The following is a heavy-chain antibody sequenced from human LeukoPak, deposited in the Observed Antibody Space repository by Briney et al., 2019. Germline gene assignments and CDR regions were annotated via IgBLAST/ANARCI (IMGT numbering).Heavy chain of an antibody. J-gene: IGHJ4*02. CDR3: ARDFFACDFWSGYHYFDY. Sequence: GGSLRLSCAASGFTFSSYSMNWVRQAPGKGLEWVSSISSSSSYIYYADSVKGRFTISRDNAKNSLYLQMNSLRAEDTAVYYCARDFFACDFWSGYHYFDYWGQGTLVTVSS. CDR2: ISSSSSYI. V-gene: IGHV3-21*01. D-gene: IGHD3-3*01. CDR1: GFTFSSYS.